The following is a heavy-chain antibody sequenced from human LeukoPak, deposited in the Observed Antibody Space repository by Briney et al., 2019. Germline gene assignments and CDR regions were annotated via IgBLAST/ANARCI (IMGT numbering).Heavy chain of an antibody. V-gene: IGHV3-53*01. CDR3: ARAPNWRFDH. CDR1: GFSVSSIY. J-gene: IGHJ4*02. Sequence: GGSLRLSCAASGFSVSSIYMNWVRQAPGKGLEWVSVIYSDGTTYYADSVKGRFTISRDDSKNTLYLHMDSLRAEDTAVYYCARAPNWRFDHWGQGTLVTVSS. D-gene: IGHD1-1*01. CDR2: IYSDGTT.